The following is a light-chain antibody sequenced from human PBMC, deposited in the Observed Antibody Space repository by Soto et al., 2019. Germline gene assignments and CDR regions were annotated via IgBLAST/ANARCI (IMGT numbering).Light chain of an antibody. J-gene: IGKJ5*01. CDR3: QQYGSSPIT. CDR1: QSVTRGS. Sequence: EIVMTQSPATLSVSPGERVTLSCRPSQSVTRGSLAWYQQKPGQAPRLLIYDASSRASGISDRFSGSGSGTDFTLTISRLEPEDFGVYYCQQYGSSPITFGQGTRLEIK. V-gene: IGKV3-20*01. CDR2: DAS.